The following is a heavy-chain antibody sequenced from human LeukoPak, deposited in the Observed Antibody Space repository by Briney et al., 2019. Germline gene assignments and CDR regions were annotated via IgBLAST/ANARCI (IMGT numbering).Heavy chain of an antibody. CDR2: ISAYKGNT. CDR3: ARDVNYDFWSSYYPSDAFDI. Sequence: GASVKVSCKASGYTFTGYYMHWVRQAPGQGLEWMGWISAYKGNTNYAQEFQDRVTMTTDTSTSTAYMELRSLRSDDTAVYYCARDVNYDFWSSYYPSDAFDIWGQGTMVTVSS. J-gene: IGHJ3*02. CDR1: GYTFTGYY. D-gene: IGHD3-3*01. V-gene: IGHV1-18*04.